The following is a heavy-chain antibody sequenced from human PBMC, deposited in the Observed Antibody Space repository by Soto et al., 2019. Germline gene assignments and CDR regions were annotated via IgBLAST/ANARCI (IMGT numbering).Heavy chain of an antibody. D-gene: IGHD6-6*01. CDR1: GGSISSSSYY. Sequence: PSETLSLTCTVSGGSISSSSYYWGWIRQPPGKGLEWIGSIYYSGSTYYNPSLKSRVTISVDTSKNQFSLKLSSVTAADTAVYYCARYPYSSSAYGMDVWGQGTTVTVSS. CDR3: ARYPYSSSAYGMDV. J-gene: IGHJ6*02. V-gene: IGHV4-39*01. CDR2: IYYSGST.